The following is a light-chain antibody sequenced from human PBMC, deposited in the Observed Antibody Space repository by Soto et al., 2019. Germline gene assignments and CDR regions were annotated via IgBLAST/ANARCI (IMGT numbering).Light chain of an antibody. J-gene: IGKJ2*01. Sequence: DTVLTQSPGILSLSPGERATLSCRTSQNIRNDYLAWYQQKAGQAPRLLIYGAFNRAGGIPDRFSGSGSGTDFTLTISRLEPEDFAVYYCQQYGSSPRTFGQGTRLEIK. V-gene: IGKV3-20*01. CDR1: QNIRNDY. CDR3: QQYGSSPRT. CDR2: GAF.